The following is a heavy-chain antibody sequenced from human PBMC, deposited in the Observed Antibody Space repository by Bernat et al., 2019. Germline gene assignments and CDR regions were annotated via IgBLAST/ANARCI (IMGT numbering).Heavy chain of an antibody. CDR1: GFTFSSYS. D-gene: IGHD2-21*02. CDR2: ISSSSSYI. CDR3: ARDPQVGWGPPTYFDY. V-gene: IGHV3-21*01. J-gene: IGHJ4*02. Sequence: EVQLVESGGGLVKPGGSLRLSCAASGFTFSSYSMNWVRQAPGKGLEWVSSISSSSSYIYYADSVKGRFTISRDNAKNSLYLQMNSLRAEDTAVYYCARDPQVGWGPPTYFDYWGQGTLVTVSS.